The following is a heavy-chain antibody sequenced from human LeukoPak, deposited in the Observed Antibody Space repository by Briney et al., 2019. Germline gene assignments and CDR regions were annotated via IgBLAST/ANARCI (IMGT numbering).Heavy chain of an antibody. J-gene: IGHJ6*02. D-gene: IGHD3-3*01. CDR2: INPNSGGT. Sequence: GASVKVSCKASGYTFTGYYMHWVRQAPGQGLEWMGWINPNSGGTNYAQKFQGRVTMTRDTSISTAYMELSRLRSDDTAVYYCARKGFDYDFWSGLKAGNYGMDVWGQGTMVTVSS. V-gene: IGHV1-2*02. CDR1: GYTFTGYY. CDR3: ARKGFDYDFWSGLKAGNYGMDV.